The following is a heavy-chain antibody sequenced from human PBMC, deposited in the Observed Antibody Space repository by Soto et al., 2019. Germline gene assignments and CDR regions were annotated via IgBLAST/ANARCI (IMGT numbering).Heavy chain of an antibody. CDR1: GFIFSDYW. Sequence: VQLVESGGGSVQPGGSLRLSCAASGFIFSDYWMHWVRQVPGKGLVWVSHIKPDGSRTTYADSVKGRFTISRDNAKNPLYLQMESPCGGNTAVDYCVRFSSTPFVLWCQGTLVTVSS. D-gene: IGHD1-1*01. CDR2: IKPDGSRT. CDR3: VRFSSTPFVL. V-gene: IGHV3-74*01. J-gene: IGHJ4*02.